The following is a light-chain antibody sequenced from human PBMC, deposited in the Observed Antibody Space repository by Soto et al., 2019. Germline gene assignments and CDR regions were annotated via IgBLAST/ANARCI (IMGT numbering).Light chain of an antibody. CDR2: GAS. V-gene: IGKV3-20*01. CDR1: QSLTSSY. Sequence: EIVMTQSPATLSVSPGERASLSCRASQSLTSSYLAWYQQKPGQAPRLLIYGASSRATGIPDRFSGSGSGTDFTLTISRLEPEDFAVYYCHQCYSSRTFGQGTKVDIK. CDR3: HQCYSSRT. J-gene: IGKJ1*01.